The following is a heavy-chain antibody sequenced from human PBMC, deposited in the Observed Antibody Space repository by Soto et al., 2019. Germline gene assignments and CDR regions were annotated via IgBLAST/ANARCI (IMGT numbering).Heavy chain of an antibody. CDR1: GYTFSSYD. J-gene: IGHJ6*02. D-gene: IGHD4-17*01. Sequence: QVQLVQSGAEVKKPGASVKVSCKASGYTFSSYDINWGRQATGQGLEWMGWMNPKSGHTGSAQKFQGRVTMTRDTSISTAYMELSSLRSEDTAIYYCARTDGDLDVWGQGTTVTVSS. V-gene: IGHV1-8*01. CDR3: ARTDGDLDV. CDR2: MNPKSGHT.